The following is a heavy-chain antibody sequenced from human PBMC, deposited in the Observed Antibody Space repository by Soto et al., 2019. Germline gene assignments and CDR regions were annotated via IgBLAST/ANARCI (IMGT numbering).Heavy chain of an antibody. CDR2: ISGSGDGT. Sequence: EVQLLESGGGLVQPGGSLRLYCVASGFTFSTYAMNWVHQAPGKGLEWVSAISGSGDGTYYADSVKGRFTISRDNSIKTLYLQMNSLRTEDTALYYCAHPRGYGVFDAYDIWGQGAMVTVSS. V-gene: IGHV3-23*01. J-gene: IGHJ3*02. CDR3: AHPRGYGVFDAYDI. D-gene: IGHD4-17*01. CDR1: GFTFSTYA.